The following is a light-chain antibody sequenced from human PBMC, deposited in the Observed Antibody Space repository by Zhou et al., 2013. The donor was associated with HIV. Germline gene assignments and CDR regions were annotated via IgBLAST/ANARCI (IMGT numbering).Light chain of an antibody. J-gene: IGKJ1*01. V-gene: IGKV3-20*01. Sequence: VLTQSPATLSLSPGERATLSCRTSQSLTSDSLAWYRQKPGQPPSLLIYGASIRATGIPQRISGSGSGTDFRLTISRLEPEDFAMYFCQQYGSSPWTFGRRDQGGNQT. CDR1: QSLTSDS. CDR3: QQYGSSPWT. CDR2: GAS.